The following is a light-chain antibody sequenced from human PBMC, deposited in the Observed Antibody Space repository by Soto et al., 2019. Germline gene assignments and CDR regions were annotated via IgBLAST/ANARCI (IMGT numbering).Light chain of an antibody. CDR3: SSYTSSSTLSYV. CDR1: SSDVVGYNY. J-gene: IGLJ1*01. Sequence: QSVLTQPASVSGSPGQSITISCTGTSSDVVGYNYVCWYQQHPGKAPKLMIYDVSNRPSGVSNRFSGSKSGNTASLTISGLQAEDEADYYCSSYTSSSTLSYVFGTGTKVTVL. V-gene: IGLV2-14*01. CDR2: DVS.